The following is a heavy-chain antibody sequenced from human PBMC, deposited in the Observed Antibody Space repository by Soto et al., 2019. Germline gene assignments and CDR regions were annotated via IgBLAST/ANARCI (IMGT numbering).Heavy chain of an antibody. CDR3: ATQPGGGGY. CDR2: IYSGGYR. Sequence: EVQLVESGGGLIQPGGSLRLSCAVSGFTVSNNYMSWVRQAPGKGLEGVSVIYSGGYRAYGDSVKGRFTISRDNSKKPLYLQMNGPGPDDTAVFYWATQPGGGGYWGQGTLVTVSS. CDR1: GFTVSNNY. J-gene: IGHJ4*02. D-gene: IGHD3-10*01. V-gene: IGHV3-53*01.